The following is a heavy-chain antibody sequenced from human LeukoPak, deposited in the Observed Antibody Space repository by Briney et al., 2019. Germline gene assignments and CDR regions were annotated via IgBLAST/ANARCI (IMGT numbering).Heavy chain of an antibody. Sequence: GGSLRLSCAASGFIFSSYAVSWVRQSLGKGLKWVSCVSGRGESTYYADSVKGRFTISRDYSKNTVYLQMNSLRAEDTALYYCAASLDLAVYGIDYWGQGTLVTVSS. D-gene: IGHD2-8*02. CDR2: VSGRGEST. V-gene: IGHV3-23*01. J-gene: IGHJ4*02. CDR1: GFIFSSYA. CDR3: AASLDLAVYGIDY.